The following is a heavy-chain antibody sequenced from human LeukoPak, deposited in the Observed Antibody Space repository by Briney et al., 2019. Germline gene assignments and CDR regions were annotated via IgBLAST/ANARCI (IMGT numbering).Heavy chain of an antibody. CDR3: SRVPAAAGTAYYYLDV. D-gene: IGHD6-13*01. J-gene: IGHJ6*03. CDR2: IYYSGAT. Sequence: SETLSLTCTVSGGSISSLYWSWIRQPPGKGLEWIWYIYYSGATYYNPSLKSRVTISLDTSKNHFSLRLSSVTAADTAVYYCSRVPAAAGTAYYYLDVWGNGTTVTVSS. V-gene: IGHV4-59*11. CDR1: GGSISSLY.